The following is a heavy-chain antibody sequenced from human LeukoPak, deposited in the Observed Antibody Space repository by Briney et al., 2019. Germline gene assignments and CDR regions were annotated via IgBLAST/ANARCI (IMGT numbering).Heavy chain of an antibody. CDR3: ARGGGYDSSGYYVGVDY. D-gene: IGHD3-22*01. CDR2: INPSGGST. J-gene: IGHJ4*02. Sequence: ASVTVSCTASGYTFTSYYMHWVRQAPGQGLEWMGIINPSGGSTSHAQKFQGRVTMTRDTSTSTVYMELSSLRSEDTAVYYCARGGGYDSSGYYVGVDYWGQGTLVTVSS. V-gene: IGHV1-46*01. CDR1: GYTFTSYY.